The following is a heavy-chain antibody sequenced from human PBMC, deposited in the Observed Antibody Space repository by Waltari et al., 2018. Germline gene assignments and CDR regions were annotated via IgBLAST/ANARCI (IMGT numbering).Heavy chain of an antibody. CDR3: ARVEWRENYYFDY. J-gene: IGHJ4*02. Sequence: QVQLQESGPGLVKPSETLSLTCAVSGYSISSGYYWGWIRQPPGKGLEWIGSIYHSGSTYYNPSLKSRVTISVDTSKNQFSLKLSSVTAADMAVYYCARVEWRENYYFDYWGQGTLVTVSS. CDR1: GYSISSGYY. V-gene: IGHV4-38-2*01. CDR2: IYHSGST. D-gene: IGHD3-3*01.